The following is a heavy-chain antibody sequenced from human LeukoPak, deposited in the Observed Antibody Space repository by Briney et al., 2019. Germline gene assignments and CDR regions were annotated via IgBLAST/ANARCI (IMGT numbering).Heavy chain of an antibody. Sequence: ASVKVSCKASGYTFTGYYMHWVRQAPGQGLEWMGCINPNRGGTNYAQKFQGRVTMTRDTSISTAYMELSRLRSDDTAVYYCASRHCSSTSCLLNDAFDIWGQGTMVTVSS. CDR1: GYTFTGYY. D-gene: IGHD2-2*01. CDR3: ASRHCSSTSCLLNDAFDI. V-gene: IGHV1-2*02. J-gene: IGHJ3*02. CDR2: INPNRGGT.